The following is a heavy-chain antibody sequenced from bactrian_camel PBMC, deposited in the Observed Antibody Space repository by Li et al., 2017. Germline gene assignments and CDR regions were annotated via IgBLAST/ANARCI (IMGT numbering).Heavy chain of an antibody. CDR1: EDTWSLYC. CDR3: AASRGFYSPLLARHVPVGEGFGY. V-gene: IGHV3S53*01. D-gene: IGHD2*01. Sequence: QLVESGGGSVQDGGSLRLSCSPPEDTWSLYCMGWLRRVIGKEREGVATIDTDGNTQYADSVKGRFTISEDNAKPIVYLQMNNLKPEDSGTYYCAASRGFYSPLLARHVPVGEGFGYWGQGTQVTV. CDR2: IDTDGNT. J-gene: IGHJ6*01.